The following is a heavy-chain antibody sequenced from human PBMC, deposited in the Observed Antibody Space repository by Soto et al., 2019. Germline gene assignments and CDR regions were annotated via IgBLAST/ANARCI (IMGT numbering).Heavy chain of an antibody. V-gene: IGHV1-69*01. J-gene: IGHJ4*02. D-gene: IGHD2-15*01. CDR1: GGTFSSYA. CDR2: IIPIFGTA. Sequence: QVQLVQSGAEVKKPGSSVKVSCKASGGTFSSYAISWVRQAPGQGLEWMGGIIPIFGTANYAQKFQGRVTITADESTSTADMELSSLRSEDTAVYYCARSVILRSGVQGSPFDYWGQGTLVTVSS. CDR3: ARSVILRSGVQGSPFDY.